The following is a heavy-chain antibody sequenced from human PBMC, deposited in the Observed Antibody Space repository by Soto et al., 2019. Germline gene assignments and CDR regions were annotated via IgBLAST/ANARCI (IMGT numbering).Heavy chain of an antibody. CDR3: AGALSAVQFRGSFTYYRMDV. D-gene: IGHD3-16*02. CDR1: GGTFSSNP. CDR2: IIPIFGTP. J-gene: IGHJ6*02. Sequence: QVKLMQSAAEVRKPGSSVTVSCKASGGTFSSNPISWVRQAPGQGLEWMGGIIPIFGTPHYARKFLERVISTEDRSKHTAFMGWTSLASDGTAVYYSAGALSAVQFRGSFTYYRMDVWGQGTTVPVS. V-gene: IGHV1-69*06.